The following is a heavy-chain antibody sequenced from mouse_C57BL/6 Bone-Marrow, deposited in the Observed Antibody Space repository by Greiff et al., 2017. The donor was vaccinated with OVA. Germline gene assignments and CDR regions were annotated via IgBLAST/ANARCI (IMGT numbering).Heavy chain of an antibody. J-gene: IGHJ4*01. CDR1: GYTFTSYW. D-gene: IGHD2-10*01. CDR3: ARGAYSQYYYAMDY. CDR2: IDPNSGGT. V-gene: IGHV1-72*01. Sequence: QVQLKQPGAELVKPGASVKLSCKASGYTFTSYWMHWVKQRPGRGLEWIGRIDPNSGGTKYNEKFKSKATLTVDKPSSTAYMQLSSPTSEDSAVYYCARGAYSQYYYAMDYWGQGTSVTVSS.